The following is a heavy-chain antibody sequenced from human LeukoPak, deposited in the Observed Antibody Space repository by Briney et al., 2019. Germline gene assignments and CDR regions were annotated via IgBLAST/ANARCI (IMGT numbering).Heavy chain of an antibody. CDR1: GGTFSSYA. CDR2: IIPIFGTA. Sequence: SVKVSCKASGGTFSSYAISWVRQAPGQGLEWMGGIIPIFGTANYAQKFQGRVTITTDESTSTAYMELSSPRSEDTAVYYCARDQVQLERQGAFDIWGQGTMVTVSS. D-gene: IGHD1-1*01. J-gene: IGHJ3*02. V-gene: IGHV1-69*05. CDR3: ARDQVQLERQGAFDI.